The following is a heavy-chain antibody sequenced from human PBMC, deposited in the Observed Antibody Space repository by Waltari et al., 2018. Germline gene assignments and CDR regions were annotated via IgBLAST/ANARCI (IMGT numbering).Heavy chain of an antibody. CDR3: ASMGRGETWIQLWSYFDY. D-gene: IGHD5-18*01. J-gene: IGHJ4*02. CDR1: GGTFSSYA. CDR2: IIPIFGTA. Sequence: QVQLVQSGAEVKKPGSSVTVSCKASGGTFSSYAISWVRQAPGQGLEWMGGIIPIFGTANYAQKFQGRVTITADESTSTAYMELSSLRSEDTAVYYCASMGRGETWIQLWSYFDYWGQGTLVTVSS. V-gene: IGHV1-69*01.